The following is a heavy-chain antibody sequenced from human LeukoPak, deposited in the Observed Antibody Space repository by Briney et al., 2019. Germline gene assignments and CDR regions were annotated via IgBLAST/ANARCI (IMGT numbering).Heavy chain of an antibody. CDR3: AKDVRWQLLPYYYFDY. CDR2: ISYDGSNK. CDR1: GFTFSSYG. J-gene: IGHJ4*02. V-gene: IGHV3-30*18. D-gene: IGHD2-15*01. Sequence: GGSLRLSCAASGFTFSSYGIHWVRQAPGKGPKWVAVISYDGSNKYYADSVKGRFTISRGNSKNTLYLQMNSLRAEDTAVYYCAKDVRWQLLPYYYFDYWGQGTLVTVSS.